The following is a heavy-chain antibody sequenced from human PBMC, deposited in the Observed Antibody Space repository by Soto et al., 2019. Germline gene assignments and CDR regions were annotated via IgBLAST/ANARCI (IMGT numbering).Heavy chain of an antibody. CDR1: GDSVSGNSAA. CDR3: ARELPYYVSRQSSLDY. D-gene: IGHD3-16*01. Sequence: SQTLSLTCAISGDSVSGNSAAWNWIRQSPSRGLEWLGRTYYRSRWYNDYAVSVKSRITVTTDTSKNQFSLHLNSVTPEDTAVYYCARELPYYVSRQSSLDYWGQGAVRTGSS. V-gene: IGHV6-1*01. CDR2: TYYRSRWYN. J-gene: IGHJ4*02.